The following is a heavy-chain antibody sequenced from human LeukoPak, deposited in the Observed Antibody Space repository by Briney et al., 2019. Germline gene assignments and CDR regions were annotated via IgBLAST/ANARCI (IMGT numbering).Heavy chain of an antibody. D-gene: IGHD2-15*01. Sequence: GGSLRLSCAVSGFTFSSYAMHWVRQAPGKGLEWVAVISYDGSNKYYADSVKGRFTISRDNSKNTLYLQMNSLRAEDTAVYYCAREWIVVVVAATGGWFDPWGQGTLVTVSS. CDR1: GFTFSSYA. V-gene: IGHV3-30*04. J-gene: IGHJ5*02. CDR2: ISYDGSNK. CDR3: AREWIVVVVAATGGWFDP.